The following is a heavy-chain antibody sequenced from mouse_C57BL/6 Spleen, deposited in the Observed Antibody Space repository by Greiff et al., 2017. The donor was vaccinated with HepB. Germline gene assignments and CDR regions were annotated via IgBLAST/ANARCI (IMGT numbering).Heavy chain of an antibody. CDR3: ASYGSSYWSAY. CDR1: GYTFTSYW. CDR2: IHPNSGST. J-gene: IGHJ3*01. D-gene: IGHD1-1*01. V-gene: IGHV1-64*01. Sequence: QVQLQQPGAELVKPGASVKLSCKASGYTFTSYWMHWVKQRPGQGLEWIGMIHPNSGSTNYNEKFKSKATLTVDKSSSTAYMQLSSLTSEDSAVYYCASYGSSYWSAYWGQGTLVTVSA.